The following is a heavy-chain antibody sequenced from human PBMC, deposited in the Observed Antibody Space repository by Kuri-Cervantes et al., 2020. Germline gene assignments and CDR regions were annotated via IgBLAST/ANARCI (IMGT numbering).Heavy chain of an antibody. CDR2: FDPEDGET. CDR1: GYTLTELS. J-gene: IGHJ6*03. V-gene: IGHV1-24*01. Sequence: ASVKVSCKVSGYTLTELSMHWVRQAPGKGLEWMGGFDPEDGETIYAQKFQGRVTMTEDTSTDTAYMELSSLRSEDTAVYYCARAYYDILTGYYRYYYYYYMDVWGKGTTVTVSS. CDR3: ARAYYDILTGYYRYYYYYYMDV. D-gene: IGHD3-9*01.